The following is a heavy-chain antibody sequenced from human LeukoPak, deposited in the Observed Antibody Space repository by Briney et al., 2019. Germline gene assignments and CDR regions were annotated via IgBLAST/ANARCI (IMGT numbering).Heavy chain of an antibody. CDR3: ARGSKYYDYVWGSYRRGAAPAD. CDR2: INHSGST. Sequence: SKTLSLTCAVYGGSFSGYYWSWIRQPPGKGLEWIGEINHSGSTNYNPSLKSRVTISVDTSKNQFSLKLSSVTAADTAVYYCARGSKYYDYVWGSYRRGAAPADWGQGTLVTVSS. D-gene: IGHD3-16*02. CDR1: GGSFSGYY. V-gene: IGHV4-34*01. J-gene: IGHJ4*02.